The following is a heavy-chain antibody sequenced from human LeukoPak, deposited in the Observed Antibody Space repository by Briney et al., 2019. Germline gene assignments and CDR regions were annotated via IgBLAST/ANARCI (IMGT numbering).Heavy chain of an antibody. CDR1: GFTFSSYS. V-gene: IGHV3-21*01. Sequence: GGSLRLSCAASGFTFSSYSMNWVRQAPGKGLEWVLSITSSSSYIYYADSVKGRFTISRDNAKNSLYLQMNSLRAEDTAVYYCARDLFVVVVAATSYYYGMDVWGKGTTVTVSS. D-gene: IGHD2-15*01. CDR2: ITSSSSYI. CDR3: ARDLFVVVVAATSYYYGMDV. J-gene: IGHJ6*04.